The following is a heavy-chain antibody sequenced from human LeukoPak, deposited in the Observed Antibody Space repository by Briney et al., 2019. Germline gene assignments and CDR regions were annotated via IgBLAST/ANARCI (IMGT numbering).Heavy chain of an antibody. CDR2: INPNSGGT. V-gene: IGHV1-2*02. Sequence: GASVKVSCKASGYTFTGYYLPWVRQAPGKGLEWNGWINPNSGGTNYAQKFQGRVTMTRDTSISTAYMELSRLRSDDTAVYYCARVLGYDIGHAFDIWGQGTMVTVSS. CDR1: GYTFTGYY. J-gene: IGHJ3*02. D-gene: IGHD3-22*01. CDR3: ARVLGYDIGHAFDI.